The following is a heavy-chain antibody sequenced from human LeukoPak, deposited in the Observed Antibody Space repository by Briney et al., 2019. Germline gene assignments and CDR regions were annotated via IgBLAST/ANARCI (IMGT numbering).Heavy chain of an antibody. CDR3: ARSKDILTGYCFDY. J-gene: IGHJ4*02. D-gene: IGHD3-9*01. Sequence: SETLSLTCTVSGGSISSYYWSWIRQPPGKGLEWIGYIYYSGSTNYNPSLKSRVTISVDTSKNQFSLRLSSVTAADTAVYYCARSKDILTGYCFDYWGQGTLVTVSS. CDR2: IYYSGST. V-gene: IGHV4-59*01. CDR1: GGSISSYY.